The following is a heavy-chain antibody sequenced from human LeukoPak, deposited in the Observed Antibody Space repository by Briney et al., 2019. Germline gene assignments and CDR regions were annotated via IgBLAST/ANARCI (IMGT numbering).Heavy chain of an antibody. D-gene: IGHD1-14*01. CDR1: GYNFAAYW. Sequence: PGDSLKISCKASGYNFAAYWIGWVRQMPGKGLEWMGIIFPADSNTRYSPSFQGQATMSVDKSISTAFLQWSSLKASDTAMVYRARLSGPTLPQWYFDVWGRGTLVTVSS. CDR2: IFPADSNT. J-gene: IGHJ2*01. CDR3: ARLSGPTLPQWYFDV. V-gene: IGHV5-51*01.